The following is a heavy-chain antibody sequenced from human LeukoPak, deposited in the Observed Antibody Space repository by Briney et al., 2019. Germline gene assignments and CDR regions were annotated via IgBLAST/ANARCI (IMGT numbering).Heavy chain of an antibody. CDR3: TGDYGDYVIGH. J-gene: IGHJ4*02. CDR2: MHYSWST. D-gene: IGHD4-17*01. V-gene: IGHV4-39*01. CDR1: GGSISSTTYY. Sequence: PSETLSLTCTVSGGSISSTTYYWGWIRPPPGKGLEWIGSMHYSWSTYYNPSLNSRVTISLDTSKNLFSLRLSSVTAADTAVYYCTGDYGDYVIGHWGQGTLVTVSS.